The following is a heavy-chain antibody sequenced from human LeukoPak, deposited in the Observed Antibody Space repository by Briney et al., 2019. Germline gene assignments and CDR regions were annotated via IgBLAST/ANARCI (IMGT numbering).Heavy chain of an antibody. Sequence: SETLSLTCTVSGGSISSSNSYWDWIRQPPGMGLEWIGNIYYSGSTNYNASLKSRVTISVDTSKNHFSLKVSSVTAADTALYYCARRGGGSWYYFDYWGQGTLVTVSS. J-gene: IGHJ4*02. CDR3: ARRGGGSWYYFDY. CDR1: GGSISSSNSY. CDR2: IYYSGST. V-gene: IGHV4-39*01. D-gene: IGHD2-15*01.